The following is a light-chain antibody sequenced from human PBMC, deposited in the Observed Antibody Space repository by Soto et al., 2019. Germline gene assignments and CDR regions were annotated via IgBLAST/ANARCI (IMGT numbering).Light chain of an antibody. CDR3: QQYGSSPPT. CDR2: GAS. V-gene: IGKV3-20*01. Sequence: EIVLTQSPATLSLSPGERATLSCRASQSVSTYLAWYQQKPGQGPRLLIYGASSRATGTPDRFSGSGSGTDVTVTINRLETEDFALYYCQQYGSSPPTFGQGTKVDIK. J-gene: IGKJ1*01. CDR1: QSVSTY.